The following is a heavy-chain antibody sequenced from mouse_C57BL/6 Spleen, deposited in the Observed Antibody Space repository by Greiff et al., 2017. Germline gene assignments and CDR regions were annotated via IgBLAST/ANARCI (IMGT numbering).Heavy chain of an antibody. Sequence: QVQLKESGPELVKPGASVKISCKASGYTFTDYYINWVKQRPGQGLEWIGWIFPGSGSTYYNEKFKGKATLTVDKSSSTAYMLLSSLTSEDSAVYFCARGGGDSSGYDGGFFDYWGQGTTLTVSS. CDR3: ARGGGDSSGYDGGFFDY. CDR2: IFPGSGST. V-gene: IGHV1-75*01. D-gene: IGHD3-2*02. CDR1: GYTFTDYY. J-gene: IGHJ2*01.